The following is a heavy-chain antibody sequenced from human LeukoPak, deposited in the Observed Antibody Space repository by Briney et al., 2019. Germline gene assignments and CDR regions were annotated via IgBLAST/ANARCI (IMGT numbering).Heavy chain of an antibody. CDR3: AREQQAGGSCVDY. D-gene: IGHD2-15*01. V-gene: IGHV3-48*03. J-gene: IGHJ4*02. Sequence: QAGGSLRLSCTASGFTFSSFEMNWVRQAPGKGLEWVSYISSGGSALYSADSVKGRFTISRDNAKNSLYLQMNSLRAEDTAVYYCAREQQAGGSCVDYWGQGTLVTVSS. CDR1: GFTFSSFE. CDR2: ISSGGSAL.